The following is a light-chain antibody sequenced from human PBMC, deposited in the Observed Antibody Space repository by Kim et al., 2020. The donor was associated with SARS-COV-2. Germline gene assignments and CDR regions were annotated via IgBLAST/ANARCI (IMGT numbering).Light chain of an antibody. Sequence: QTVVTQEPLSSVSPGGTVTLTCDLNSGSLSTNYYPSWYQETPGQPPRTLIYNTNSLSSGVPVRFSGSILGNKAALTITGTQADDESDYYGAVYMGGGIWVFGGRTQLNGL. CDR3: AVYMGGGIWV. V-gene: IGLV8-61*01. J-gene: IGLJ3*02. CDR1: SGSLSTNYY. CDR2: NTN.